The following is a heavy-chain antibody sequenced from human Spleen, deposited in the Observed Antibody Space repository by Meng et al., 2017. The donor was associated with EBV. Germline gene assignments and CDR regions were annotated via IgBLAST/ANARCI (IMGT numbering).Heavy chain of an antibody. CDR3: AKDLGYATSLWWPFFDS. V-gene: IGHV3-23*04. J-gene: IGHJ4*02. CDR1: GFIFRNYA. Sequence: EVRVVESGGGLVQPGGSLRLSCAASGFIFRNYAMTWVRQAPGKGLEWVSTISGNGGGTYYADSVKGRFSISRDNSKNTLSLQLNSVRAGDTAVYYCAKDLGYATSLWWPFFDSWGQGTLVTVSS. D-gene: IGHD2-21*01. CDR2: ISGNGGGT.